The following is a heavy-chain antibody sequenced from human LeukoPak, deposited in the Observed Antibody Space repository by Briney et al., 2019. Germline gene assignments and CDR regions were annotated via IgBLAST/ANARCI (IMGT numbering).Heavy chain of an antibody. CDR2: IYSGGST. CDR3: ARVTYYDFWIDY. Sequence: PGGSLRLSCAASGFTVSSNYMSWVRQAPGKGLEWVSVIYSGGSTYYADSVKGRFTISRDNSKNTLYLQMNSLRAEDTAVYYCARVTYYDFWIDYWGQGTLVTVSS. CDR1: GFTVSSNY. V-gene: IGHV3-53*01. J-gene: IGHJ4*02. D-gene: IGHD3-3*01.